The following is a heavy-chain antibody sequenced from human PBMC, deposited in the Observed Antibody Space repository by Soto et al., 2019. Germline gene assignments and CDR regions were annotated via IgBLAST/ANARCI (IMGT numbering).Heavy chain of an antibody. CDR3: ARVGATRTDDAFDI. J-gene: IGHJ3*02. Sequence: QTLSLTGAISGDSVSSNRAAWNWIRQSPSRGLEWLGRTYYRSKWYNDYAVSVKSRITINPDTSKNQFSLQLNSVTPEDTAVYYCARVGATRTDDAFDIWGQGTMVTVSS. D-gene: IGHD1-26*01. V-gene: IGHV6-1*01. CDR1: GDSVSSNRAA. CDR2: TYYRSKWYN.